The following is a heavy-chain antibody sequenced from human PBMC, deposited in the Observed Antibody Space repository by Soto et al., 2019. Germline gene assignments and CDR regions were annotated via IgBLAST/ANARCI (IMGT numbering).Heavy chain of an antibody. V-gene: IGHV1-18*01. J-gene: IGHJ6*03. CDR3: ARSWSAAAIDQPHSDYYYMDV. D-gene: IGHD6-25*01. CDR2: ISAYNGNT. CDR1: GYTFTSYG. Sequence: QVQLVQSGAEVKKPGASVKVYCKASGYTFTSYGISWVRQAPGQGLEWMGWISAYNGNTNYAQKLQGRVTMTTDTSTSTAYMELRSLRSDDTAVYYCARSWSAAAIDQPHSDYYYMDVGGKGTTVTVSS.